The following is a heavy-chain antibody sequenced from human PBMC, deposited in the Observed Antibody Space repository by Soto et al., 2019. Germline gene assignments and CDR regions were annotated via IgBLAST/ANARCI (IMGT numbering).Heavy chain of an antibody. Sequence: SETLSLTCTVSGYSISTGYYWAWVRQSPGKGLEWIGSVYRSGAAYYSPTLKSRVTISVDTSKNQFSLHLKSVTAADAAVYYCARDYPYAVDVDGYFDFWGQGTPVTVSS. CDR3: ARDYPYAVDVDGYFDF. CDR2: VYRSGAA. J-gene: IGHJ4*02. V-gene: IGHV4-38-2*02. D-gene: IGHD5-12*01. CDR1: GYSISTGYY.